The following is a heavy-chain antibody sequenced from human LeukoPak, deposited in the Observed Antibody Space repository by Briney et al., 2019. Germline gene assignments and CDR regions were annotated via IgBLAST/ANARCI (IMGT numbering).Heavy chain of an antibody. CDR3: AADRGDYSGSYWTAFDI. J-gene: IGHJ3*02. V-gene: IGHV1-24*01. Sequence: GSVKVSCKVSEYTLTELSMHWVRQALGKGLEWLGGFDPEDGEIIYAQKFQGRVTMSDDTSTDTAYMELGSLRTDDTAVYYCAADRGDYSGSYWTAFDIWGQGTMVTVSS. D-gene: IGHD1-26*01. CDR1: EYTLTELS. CDR2: FDPEDGEI.